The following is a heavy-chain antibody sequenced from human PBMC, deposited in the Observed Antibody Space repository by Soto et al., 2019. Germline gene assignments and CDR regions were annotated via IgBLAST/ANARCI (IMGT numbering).Heavy chain of an antibody. CDR3: ATSRGYMITFGGVIVKDAFDI. V-gene: IGHV3-9*01. Sequence: GGSLRLSCAASGFTFDDYAMHWVRQAPGKGLEWVSGISWNSGSIGYADSVKGRFTISRDKAKNSLYLQMNSLRAEDTALYYCATSRGYMITFGGVIVKDAFDIWGQGTMVTVSS. CDR2: ISWNSGSI. D-gene: IGHD3-16*02. J-gene: IGHJ3*02. CDR1: GFTFDDYA.